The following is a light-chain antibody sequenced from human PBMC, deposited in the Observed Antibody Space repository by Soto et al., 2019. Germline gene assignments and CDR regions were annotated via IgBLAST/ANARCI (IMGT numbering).Light chain of an antibody. J-gene: IGKJ4*01. CDR2: DAS. Sequence: EVVLTQSPATLSLSPGESATLSCRASQSVSSYLVWYQQKLGQAPRLLIYDASNRATGIPARFSGSGSVTDFTLPISSLEPEDFAVYFCQQRSNWPLTFGGGTEVEIK. CDR3: QQRSNWPLT. CDR1: QSVSSY. V-gene: IGKV3-11*01.